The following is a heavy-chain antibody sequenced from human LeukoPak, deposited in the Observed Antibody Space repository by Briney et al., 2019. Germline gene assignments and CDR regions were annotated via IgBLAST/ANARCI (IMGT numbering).Heavy chain of an antibody. Sequence: PGGSLRLSCAASGFTFSSYSMNWVRQAPGKGLEWVSYISSSSNTIYYADSVRGRFTISRDNAKNSLYLQMNSLRAEDTAVYYCARGYSYFDYWGQGTLVTVSS. D-gene: IGHD1-1*01. J-gene: IGHJ4*02. V-gene: IGHV3-48*01. CDR3: ARGYSYFDY. CDR1: GFTFSSYS. CDR2: ISSSSNTI.